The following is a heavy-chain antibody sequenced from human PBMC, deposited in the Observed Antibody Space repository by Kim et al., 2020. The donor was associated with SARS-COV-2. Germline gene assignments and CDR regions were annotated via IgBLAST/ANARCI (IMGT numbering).Heavy chain of an antibody. CDR3: AKGGDSFEYGSGSYSEDFGY. J-gene: IGHJ4*02. D-gene: IGHD3-10*01. Sequence: GGSLRLSCAASGFTFSSYAMSWVRQAPGKGLEWVSAISGSGGSTYYADSVKGRFTISRDNSKNTLYLQMNSLRAEDTAVYYCAKGGDSFEYGSGSYSEDFGYWGQGTLVTVSS. CDR1: GFTFSSYA. V-gene: IGHV3-23*01. CDR2: ISGSGGST.